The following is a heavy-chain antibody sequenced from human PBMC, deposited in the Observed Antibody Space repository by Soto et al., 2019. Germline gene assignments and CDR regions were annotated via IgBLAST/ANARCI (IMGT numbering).Heavy chain of an antibody. CDR1: GGSISSYY. J-gene: IGHJ4*02. V-gene: IGHV4-59*08. CDR3: ARHNYGXGSTYFDY. CDR2: IYYSGST. Sequence: PSETLSLTCTVSGGSISSYYWSWIRQPPGKGLEWIGYIYYSGSTNYNPSLKSRVTISVDTSKNQFSLKLNSMTAADTAVYYCARHNYGXGSTYFDYWGQGT. D-gene: IGHD3-16*01.